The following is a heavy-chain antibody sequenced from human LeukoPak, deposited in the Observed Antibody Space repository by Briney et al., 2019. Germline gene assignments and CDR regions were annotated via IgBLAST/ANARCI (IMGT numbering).Heavy chain of an antibody. CDR1: GYTFTDYY. CDR3: SSYYTTLNGYYNSDAFDI. V-gene: IGHV1-2*02. D-gene: IGHD3-9*01. Sequence: ASVKVSCKAFGYTFTDYYIHWVRQAPGQGLEWMGWINPNSGGTKYARKFEGRVTLTRDTSITTAYMDLSRLRSDDTAIYYCSSYYTTLNGYYNSDAFDIWGQGTMVTVSS. CDR2: INPNSGGT. J-gene: IGHJ3*02.